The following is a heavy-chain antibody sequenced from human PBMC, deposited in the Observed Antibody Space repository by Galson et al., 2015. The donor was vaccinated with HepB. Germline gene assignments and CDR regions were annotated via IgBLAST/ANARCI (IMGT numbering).Heavy chain of an antibody. D-gene: IGHD2-15*01. CDR3: ARGPRVVAAKSNWFDP. Sequence: SVKVSCKASGYTFTSYAMNWVRQAPGQGLEWMGWINTNTGNPTYAQGFTGRFVFSLDTSVSTAYLQISSLKAEDTAVYYCARGPRVVAAKSNWFDPWGQGTLVTVSS. J-gene: IGHJ5*02. CDR1: GYTFTSYA. V-gene: IGHV7-4-1*02. CDR2: INTNTGNP.